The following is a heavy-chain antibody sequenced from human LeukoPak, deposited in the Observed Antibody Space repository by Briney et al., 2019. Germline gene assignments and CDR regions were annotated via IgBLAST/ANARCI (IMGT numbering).Heavy chain of an antibody. CDR1: GGSISNYY. CDR2: IYYSGST. J-gene: IGHJ3*02. V-gene: IGHV4-59*08. CDR3: ARPSRTGSGWDAFDI. D-gene: IGHD3-22*01. Sequence: SETLSLTCTVSGGSISNYYWSWIRQPPGKELEWIGYIYYSGSTNYNPSLTGRVTISVDTSKNQFSLNLSSVTAADTAVYYCARPSRTGSGWDAFDIRGQGRLVTVSS.